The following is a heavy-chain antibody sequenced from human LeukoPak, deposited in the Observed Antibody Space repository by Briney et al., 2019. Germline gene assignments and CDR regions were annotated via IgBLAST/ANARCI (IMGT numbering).Heavy chain of an antibody. V-gene: IGHV3-23*01. J-gene: IGHJ4*02. D-gene: IGHD3-10*01. Sequence: GGSLRLSCAASGFTFSNYVMSWIRQAPGKGPEWVAAITGSSDRTYYVDSVTGRFTISRDNAKNSLYLQMNSLRAEDTAVYYCARDPSSNYYGSGSYYNDPPHWGQGTLVTVSS. CDR3: ARDPSSNYYGSGSYYNDPPH. CDR2: ITGSSDRT. CDR1: GFTFSNYV.